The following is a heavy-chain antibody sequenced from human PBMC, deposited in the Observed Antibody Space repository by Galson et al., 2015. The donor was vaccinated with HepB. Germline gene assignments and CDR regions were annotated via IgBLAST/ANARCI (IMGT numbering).Heavy chain of an antibody. D-gene: IGHD3-3*01. CDR2: IIPIFGTA. Sequence: SVKVSCKASGGTFSSYAISWVRQAPGQGLEWMGGIIPIFGTANYAQKFQGRVTITADESTSTAYMELSSLRSEDTAVYYCARDGGRSKYYDFWSGYPAHYYYYGMDVWGQGTTVTVSS. CDR3: ARDGGRSKYYDFWSGYPAHYYYYGMDV. CDR1: GGTFSSYA. V-gene: IGHV1-69*13. J-gene: IGHJ6*02.